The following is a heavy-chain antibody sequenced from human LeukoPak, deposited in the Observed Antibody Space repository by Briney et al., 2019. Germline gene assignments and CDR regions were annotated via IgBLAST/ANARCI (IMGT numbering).Heavy chain of an antibody. D-gene: IGHD6-13*01. CDR3: ARTLVAAPGSKGGP. CDR1: GFTFSSYS. Sequence: GGSLRLSCAASGFTFSSYSMNWVRQAPGKGLEWISYITSSSSTIYYADSVKGRFTISRDNAKNSLYLQMNSLRVEDTAVYYCARTLVAAPGSKGGPWGQGTLVTVSS. CDR2: ITSSSSTI. V-gene: IGHV3-48*04. J-gene: IGHJ5*02.